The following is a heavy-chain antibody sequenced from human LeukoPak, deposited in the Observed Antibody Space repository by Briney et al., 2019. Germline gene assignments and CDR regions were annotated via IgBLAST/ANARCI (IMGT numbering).Heavy chain of an antibody. J-gene: IGHJ6*03. CDR2: MNPNSGNT. CDR3: ARGQGSNYEGDYYYYYYMDV. CDR1: GYTFTSYD. Sequence: ASVKVSCKASGYTFTSYDINWVRQATGQGLEWMGWMNPNSGNTGYAQKFQGRVTMTRNTSISTAYMELSSLRSEDTAVYYCARGQGSNYEGDYYYYYYMDVWGKGTTVTVSS. D-gene: IGHD4-11*01. V-gene: IGHV1-8*01.